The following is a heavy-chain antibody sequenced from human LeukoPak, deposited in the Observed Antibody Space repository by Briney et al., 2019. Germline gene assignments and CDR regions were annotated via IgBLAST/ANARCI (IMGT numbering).Heavy chain of an antibody. CDR2: ISYDGSNK. CDR1: GFTFSSYG. J-gene: IGHJ4*02. D-gene: IGHD3-10*01. CDR3: AKTLYGSGSLDY. Sequence: QPGRSLRLSCAASGFTFSSYGMHWVRQAPGKGLEWVAVISYDGSNKYYADSVKGRFTISRDNSKNTLYLQMNSLRAEDTAVYYCAKTLYGSGSLDYWGQGTLVTVSS. V-gene: IGHV3-30*18.